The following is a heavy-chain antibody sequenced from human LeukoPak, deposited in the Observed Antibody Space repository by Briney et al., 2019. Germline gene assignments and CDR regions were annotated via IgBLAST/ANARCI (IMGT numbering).Heavy chain of an antibody. J-gene: IGHJ4*02. Sequence: GGSLRLSCAASGFTFSSYWMSWVRQAPGKGLEWVANIKQDGSEKYYVDSVKGRFTISRDNAKNSLYLQMNSLRAEDTAVYYCARDISNLKWYYLASFDYWGQGTLVTVSS. V-gene: IGHV3-7*01. CDR2: IKQDGSEK. D-gene: IGHD2/OR15-2a*01. CDR3: ARDISNLKWYYLASFDY. CDR1: GFTFSSYW.